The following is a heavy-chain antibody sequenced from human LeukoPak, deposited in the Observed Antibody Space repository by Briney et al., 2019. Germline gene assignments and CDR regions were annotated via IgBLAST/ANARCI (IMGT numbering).Heavy chain of an antibody. CDR2: ISSRSSDI. D-gene: IGHD5-18*01. J-gene: IGHJ4*02. CDR3: ARDSGSYGYLDRTTFAY. CDR1: GFTFSSYS. V-gene: IGHV3-21*01. Sequence: GGSLRRSCAASGFTFSSYSMKWVRQAPGKGLEGGSSISSRSSDIDYADSGKGGFTISRDNAKNSLYLQRNSLRAEDTAVYYCARDSGSYGYLDRTTFAYWGQGTLVTVSS.